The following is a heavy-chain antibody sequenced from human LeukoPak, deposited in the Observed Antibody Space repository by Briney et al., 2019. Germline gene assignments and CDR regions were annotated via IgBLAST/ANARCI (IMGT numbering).Heavy chain of an antibody. D-gene: IGHD1-14*01. V-gene: IGHV3-30-3*01. CDR1: GFTFSSYA. CDR3: ARESEGPFNHYYYYYYGMDV. J-gene: IGHJ6*02. CDR2: ISYDGSNK. Sequence: GGSLRLSCAASGFTFSSYAMHWVRQAPGKGLEWVAVISYDGSNKYYADSVKGRFTISRDNSKNTLYLQMNSLRAEDAAVYYCARESEGPFNHYYYYYYGMDVWGQGTTVTVSS.